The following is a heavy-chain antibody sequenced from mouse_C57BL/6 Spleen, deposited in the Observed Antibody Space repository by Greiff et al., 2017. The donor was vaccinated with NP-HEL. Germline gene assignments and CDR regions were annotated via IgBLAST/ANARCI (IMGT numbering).Heavy chain of an antibody. D-gene: IGHD2-1*01. Sequence: EVQLQQSGPELVKPGASVKISCKASGYTFTDYYMNWVKQSHGKSLEWIGDINPNNGGTSYNQKFKGKATLTVDKSSSTAYMELRSLTSEDSAVYYCAVFYYHNYGDYAMDYWGQGTSVTVSS. CDR2: INPNNGGT. J-gene: IGHJ4*01. CDR1: GYTFTDYY. V-gene: IGHV1-26*01. CDR3: AVFYYHNYGDYAMDY.